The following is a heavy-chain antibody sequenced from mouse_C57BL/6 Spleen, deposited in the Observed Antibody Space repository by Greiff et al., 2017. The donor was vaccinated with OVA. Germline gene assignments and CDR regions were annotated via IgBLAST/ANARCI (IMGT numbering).Heavy chain of an antibody. CDR2: IDPSDSET. Sequence: QVQLQQSGAELVRPGSSVKLSCKASGYTFTSYWMHWVKQRPIQGLEWIGNIDPSDSETNYNQKFKDKATLTVDKSSSTAYMQLSSLTSVDSAVYSLARDYNGSCAWCFDVWGTGTTVTVSS. D-gene: IGHD1-1*01. CDR1: GYTFTSYW. CDR3: ARDYNGSCAWCFDV. J-gene: IGHJ1*03. V-gene: IGHV1-52*01.